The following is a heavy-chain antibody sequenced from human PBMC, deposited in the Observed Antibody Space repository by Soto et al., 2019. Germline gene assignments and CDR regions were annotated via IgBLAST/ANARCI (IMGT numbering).Heavy chain of an antibody. J-gene: IGHJ6*02. D-gene: IGHD6-13*01. CDR1: GFNFSSYD. CDR2: IGTAGDT. CDR3: AIGGRGSSWYLREGDYDYYGMDV. Sequence: EVQLVESGGGLVQPGGSLRLSCAASGFNFSSYDMHWVRQVTGKGLEWVSIIGTAGDTYSPGSVKVRLTISRENAKNSLYLQLNNRRAEDTAVYYWAIGGRGSSWYLREGDYDYYGMDVWGQGTTVTVSS. V-gene: IGHV3-13*01.